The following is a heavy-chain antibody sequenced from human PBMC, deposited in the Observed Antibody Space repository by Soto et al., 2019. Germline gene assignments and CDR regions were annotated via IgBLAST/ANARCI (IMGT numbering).Heavy chain of an antibody. CDR2: ISRSDS. Sequence: EVRLVESGGGLVKPGGSLRLSCEVSGFSFTTYTINWVRQAPGKGLEWVSSISRSDSYYADSVKGRFTISRDSAKNSVYLRMKSLKGEDTALYFCARVSGAVAGRGPLDSWGQGTLVTVSS. J-gene: IGHJ4*02. V-gene: IGHV3-21*01. CDR3: ARVSGAVAGRGPLDS. D-gene: IGHD6-19*01. CDR1: GFSFTTYT.